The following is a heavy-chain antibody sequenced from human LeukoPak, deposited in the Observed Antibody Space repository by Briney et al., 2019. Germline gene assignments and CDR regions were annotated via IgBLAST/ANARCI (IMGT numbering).Heavy chain of an antibody. D-gene: IGHD3-10*01. V-gene: IGHV5-51*01. CDR2: IYPGDSDT. J-gene: IGHJ4*02. Sequence: GESLKISRKGSGYSFTSYWIGWVRQMPGKGLEWMGIIYPGDSDTRYSPSFQGQVTISADKSISTAYLQWSSLKASDTAMYYCARPLTYYYGSGSPEALGYWGQGTLVTVSS. CDR1: GYSFTSYW. CDR3: ARPLTYYYGSGSPEALGY.